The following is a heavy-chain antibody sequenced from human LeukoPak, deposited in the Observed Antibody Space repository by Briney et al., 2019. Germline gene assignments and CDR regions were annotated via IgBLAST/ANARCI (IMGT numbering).Heavy chain of an antibody. D-gene: IGHD6-19*01. CDR1: GGSIGNSSYY. CDR2: IYYSGST. CDR3: ARHPDHSIAVADPDY. Sequence: PSETLSLTCTVSGGSIGNSSYYWGWIRQPPGRGLEWIGSIYYSGSTYYNPSLKSRVTISVDTSKNQFSLKLSSVTAADTAVYYCARHPDHSIAVADPDYWGQGTLVTVSS. V-gene: IGHV4-39*01. J-gene: IGHJ4*02.